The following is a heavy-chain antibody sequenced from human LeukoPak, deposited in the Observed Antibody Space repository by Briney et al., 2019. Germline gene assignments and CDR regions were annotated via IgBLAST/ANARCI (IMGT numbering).Heavy chain of an antibody. Sequence: SVTVSCKPSGGTFGTFAVSWVRQAPGQGLEWLGRTIPMFGLTNITQKVQGRLTITADTATGTVYMDLDSLRSEDTAIYYCAREGRWLQFLDIWGQGTRVTVSS. CDR1: GGTFGTFA. D-gene: IGHD3/OR15-3a*01. J-gene: IGHJ4*02. V-gene: IGHV1-69*04. CDR3: AREGRWLQFLDI. CDR2: TIPMFGLT.